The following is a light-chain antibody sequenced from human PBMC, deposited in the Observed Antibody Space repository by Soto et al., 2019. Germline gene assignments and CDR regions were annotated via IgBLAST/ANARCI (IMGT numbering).Light chain of an antibody. CDR1: QSVSTN. CDR2: GAS. J-gene: IGKJ5*01. Sequence: IVMTQSPATLSVSPGERATLSCRASQSVSTNLAWYQQKPGQAPRLLIYGASTRATGIPARFSGSGSGTEFTPTISSLQSQDFAVYYCQQFQNWPTITFGQGTRLEIK. CDR3: QQFQNWPTIT. V-gene: IGKV3-15*01.